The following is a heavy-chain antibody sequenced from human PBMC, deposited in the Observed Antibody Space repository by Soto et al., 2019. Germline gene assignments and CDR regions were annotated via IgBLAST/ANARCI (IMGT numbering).Heavy chain of an antibody. V-gene: IGHV3-23*01. Sequence: EVQLLESGGGLVQPGGSLRLSCAASGFTFSSYAMSWVRQAPGKGLEWDSAISGSGGSTYYADSVKGRFTISRDNSKNTLYLQMNSLRAEDTAVYYCARASGRGSRKGDAFDIWGQGTMVTVSS. J-gene: IGHJ3*02. CDR1: GFTFSSYA. D-gene: IGHD6-13*01. CDR2: ISGSGGST. CDR3: ARASGRGSRKGDAFDI.